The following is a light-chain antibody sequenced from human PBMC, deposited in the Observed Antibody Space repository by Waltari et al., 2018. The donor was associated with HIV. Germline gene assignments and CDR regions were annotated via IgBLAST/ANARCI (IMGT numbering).Light chain of an antibody. Sequence: SVLTHPPCRSGAPGQVVSICCSVTTSDIAPYTYVSRHQLHPAKDPRLITSEVNKRPSGVSYRFPGSKSGNTASLTVSRRQAEDEATYFCSSDGGTSDGGTNNLCLVFGGGTKLTVL. CDR2: EVN. V-gene: IGLV2-8*01. CDR3: SSDGGTSDGGTNNLCLV. J-gene: IGLJ2*01. CDR1: TSDIAPYTY.